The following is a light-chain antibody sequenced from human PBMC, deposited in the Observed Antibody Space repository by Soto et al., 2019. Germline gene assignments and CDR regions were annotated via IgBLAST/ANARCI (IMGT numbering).Light chain of an antibody. CDR2: KAS. CDR1: QSISSW. J-gene: IGKJ5*01. V-gene: IGKV1-5*03. CDR3: QQYNSYPLIT. Sequence: DIQMTQSPSILSASVGDRVTITFRASQSISSWLAWYQQKPGKAPNLLIHKASHLESGVPSRFSGSGSGTEFTLTISSLQPEDFATYYCQQYNSYPLITFGQGTRLEIK.